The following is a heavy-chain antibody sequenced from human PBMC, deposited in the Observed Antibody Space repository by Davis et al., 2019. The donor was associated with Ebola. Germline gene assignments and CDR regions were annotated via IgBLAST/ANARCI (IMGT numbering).Heavy chain of an antibody. V-gene: IGHV3-30-3*01. CDR3: AKVGVLLNLGY. D-gene: IGHD3-3*01. CDR1: GFTFISYT. CDR2: ISYDGSNK. J-gene: IGHJ4*02. Sequence: PGGSLRLSCAASGFTFISYTMHWVRQAPGKGLEWVSFISYDGSNKYYADSVKGRFTISRDNSKNTLYLQMNSLRAEDTAVYYCAKVGVLLNLGYWGQGTLVTVSS.